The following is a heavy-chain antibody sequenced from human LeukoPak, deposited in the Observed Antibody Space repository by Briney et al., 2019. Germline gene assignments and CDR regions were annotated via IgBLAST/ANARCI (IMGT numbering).Heavy chain of an antibody. Sequence: PGGSLRLSCAASGFTLSSYTMNWVRQPPGKGLEWVSNIGTSSTTIYYADSVKGRFTISRDNAKNSLYLQMNSLRPEDTAVYYCARDALSYYGSGSHPGAFDIWGQGTMVTVSS. D-gene: IGHD3-10*01. V-gene: IGHV3-48*01. CDR1: GFTLSSYT. CDR3: ARDALSYYGSGSHPGAFDI. CDR2: IGTSSTTI. J-gene: IGHJ3*02.